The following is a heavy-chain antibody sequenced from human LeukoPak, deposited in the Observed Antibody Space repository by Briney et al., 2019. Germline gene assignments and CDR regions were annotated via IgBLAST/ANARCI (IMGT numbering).Heavy chain of an antibody. D-gene: IGHD2-8*02. V-gene: IGHV3-11*06. J-gene: IGHJ4*02. CDR2: ISSRSTYI. CDR1: GFSFSDYY. CDR3: ARGGTGAFDY. Sequence: PGGSLRLSCTASGFSFSDYYMSWTRQAPGKGLEWISYISSRSTYISDADSVKGRFTISRDNAKNLLFLQMNSLRVEDTALYYCARGGTGAFDYWGQGILVTVSS.